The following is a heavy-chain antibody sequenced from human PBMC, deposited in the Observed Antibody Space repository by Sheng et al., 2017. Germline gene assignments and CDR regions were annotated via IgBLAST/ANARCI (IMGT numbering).Heavy chain of an antibody. CDR1: GGSFSDYT. V-gene: IGHV1-69*02. CDR2: IIPGLDIA. Sequence: QVQLVQSGAEVKKPGSSVKVSCKASGGSFSDYTFSWVRQAPGQGLEWMGRIIPGLDIADYEQKFQDRVTITADTSTNTVYMEMSSLTFEDTAVYYCASGPPAASLVIPAAPYPWGQGTLVTVSS. CDR3: ASGPPAASLVIPAAPYP. D-gene: IGHD2-2*01. J-gene: IGHJ5*02.